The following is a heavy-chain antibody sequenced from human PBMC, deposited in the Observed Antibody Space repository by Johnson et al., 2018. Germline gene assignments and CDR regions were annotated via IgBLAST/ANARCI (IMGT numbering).Heavy chain of an antibody. J-gene: IGHJ3*02. CDR3: ARNQYLGFDVFDI. D-gene: IGHD1-14*01. CDR1: EFILSTFG. Sequence: VQLVQSGGGLVKPGGSLRLSCVVSEFILSTFGMNWVRQAPGKGLEWVSFIGDNSEYIRYADSVKGRFTISRDNAKNSLYLQMNSLRAEETAVYSCARNQYLGFDVFDIWGQGTKVTVSS. V-gene: IGHV3-21*06. CDR2: IGDNSEYI.